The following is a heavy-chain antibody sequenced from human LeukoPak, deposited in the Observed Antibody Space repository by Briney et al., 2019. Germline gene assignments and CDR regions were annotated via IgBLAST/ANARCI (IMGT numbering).Heavy chain of an antibody. CDR3: ARDYSSYQLLLEGPINWFDP. D-gene: IGHD2-2*01. V-gene: IGHV1-69*06. CDR2: IIPIFGTA. J-gene: IGHJ5*02. Sequence: SVKVSCKASGGTFSSYAISWVRRAPGQGLEWMGGIIPIFGTANYAQKFQGRVTITADKSTSTAYMELSSLRSDDTAVYYCARDYSSYQLLLEGPINWFDPWGQGTLVTVSS. CDR1: GGTFSSYA.